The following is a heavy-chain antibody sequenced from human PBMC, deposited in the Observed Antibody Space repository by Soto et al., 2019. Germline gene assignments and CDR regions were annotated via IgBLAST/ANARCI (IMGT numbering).Heavy chain of an antibody. CDR1: GDSVSSNSAG. CDR3: ARGSWDDVSGHYYMDV. V-gene: IGHV6-1*01. D-gene: IGHD1-1*01. CDR2: TYYKSKCYY. J-gene: IGHJ6*03. Sequence: QVQLQQSSPGLVKPSQALSLTCDISGDSVSSNSAGWNWIRQTPSRGLEWLGRTYYKSKCYYTYAASVKSRIPVSPDTSKNQFSLQLTSVTPEDTAVYYCARGSWDDVSGHYYMDVWDKGTTVTVSS.